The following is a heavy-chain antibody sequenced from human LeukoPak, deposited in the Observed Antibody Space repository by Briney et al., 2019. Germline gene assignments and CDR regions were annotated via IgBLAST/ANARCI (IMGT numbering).Heavy chain of an antibody. CDR2: ISSSGSTI. J-gene: IGHJ3*02. V-gene: IGHV3-11*01. D-gene: IGHD4-17*01. CDR1: GFTFSDYY. CDR3: ARPPTDDAFDI. Sequence: GGSLRLSCAASGFTFSDYYMSWIRQAPGKGLEWVSYISSSGSTIYYADSVKGRFTISRDNAKNSLYLQMNSLRAEDTAVHYCARPPTDDAFDIWGQGTMVTVSS.